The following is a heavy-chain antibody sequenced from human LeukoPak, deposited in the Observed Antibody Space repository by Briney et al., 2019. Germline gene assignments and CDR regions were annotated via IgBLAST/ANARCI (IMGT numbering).Heavy chain of an antibody. CDR1: GFTFSSYA. CDR2: ISYDGNNK. CDR3: AKDFGSGWPTHYFDY. D-gene: IGHD6-19*01. J-gene: IGHJ4*02. Sequence: GGSLRLSCAASGFTFSSYAMSWVRQAPGKGLEWVAVISYDGNNKYYADSVKGRFTISRDNSKNTLYLQMNSLRAEDTAVYYCAKDFGSGWPTHYFDYWGQGTLVTVSS. V-gene: IGHV3-30*18.